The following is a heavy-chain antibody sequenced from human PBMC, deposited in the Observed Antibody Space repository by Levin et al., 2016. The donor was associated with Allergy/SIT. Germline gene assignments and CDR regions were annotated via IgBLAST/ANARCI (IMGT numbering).Heavy chain of an antibody. D-gene: IGHD3-10*01. CDR3: ATERLRGPENNL. CDR2: LNSEDGRT. J-gene: IGHJ2*01. V-gene: IGHV1-24*01. CDR1: GDSLTQLS. Sequence: ASVKVSCKVSGDSLTQLSVHWVRQTPEKRLEWMGGLNSEDGRTIYAPKFQGRVTMTGDTSTNTAYMELSSLRSDDTAVYYCATERLRGPENNLWGRGTLVTVSS.